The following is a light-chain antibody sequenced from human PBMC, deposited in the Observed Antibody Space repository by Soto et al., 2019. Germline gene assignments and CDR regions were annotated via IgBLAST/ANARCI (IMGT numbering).Light chain of an antibody. V-gene: IGKV3-11*01. CDR2: DAS. CDR3: QQLNTYPPWT. CDR1: QSVSSY. J-gene: IGKJ1*01. Sequence: EIVLTQSPATLSLSPGEIATLSCRASQSVSSYLAWYQQKPGQAPRLLIYDASNRATGIPARFSGSGSGTDFTLPISSLQPEDSATYYCQQLNTYPPWTFGQGTKVDIK.